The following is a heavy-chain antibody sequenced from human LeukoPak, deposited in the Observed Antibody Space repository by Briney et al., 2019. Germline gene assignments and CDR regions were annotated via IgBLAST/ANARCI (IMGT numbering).Heavy chain of an antibody. CDR1: GGSISSYY. CDR3: ARIYCSSTSCYLGGWFDP. CDR2: ISGIGSI. Sequence: SETLSLTCTVSGGSISSYYWSWIRQPPGKGLEWIAYISGIGSINYNPSLKSRVTISLDTSKNQFSLKLSSVTAADTAVYYCARIYCSSTSCYLGGWFDPWGQGTLVTVSS. V-gene: IGHV4-59*12. D-gene: IGHD2-2*01. J-gene: IGHJ5*02.